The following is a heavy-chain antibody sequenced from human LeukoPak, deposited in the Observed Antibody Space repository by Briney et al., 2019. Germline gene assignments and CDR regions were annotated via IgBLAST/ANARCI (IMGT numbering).Heavy chain of an antibody. CDR2: MNPNSGNT. D-gene: IGHD3-3*01. CDR3: ARSPVRFGFTIFGVVMPNWFDP. Sequence: GASVKVSCKASGYTFTSYDINWVRQATGQGLKWMGWMNPNSGNTGYAQKFQGRVTMTRNTSISTAYMELSSLRSEDTAVYYCARSPVRFGFTIFGVVMPNWFDPWGQGTLVTVSS. V-gene: IGHV1-8*01. CDR1: GYTFTSYD. J-gene: IGHJ5*02.